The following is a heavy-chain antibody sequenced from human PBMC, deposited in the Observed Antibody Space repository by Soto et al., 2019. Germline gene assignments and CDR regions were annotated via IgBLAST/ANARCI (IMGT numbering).Heavy chain of an antibody. CDR2: IYYSGST. D-gene: IGHD3-22*01. J-gene: IGHJ4*02. V-gene: IGHV4-61*01. Sequence: QVQLQESGPGLVKPSETLSLTCTVSGGSVSSGSNYWSWIRQPPGKGLEWIGYIYYSGSTNYNPSLKSRVTISVDTSKNQFYLKLSSVTAADTAVYYCASVDSYYDSSGYYYPIAYWGQGTLVTVSS. CDR1: GGSVSSGSNY. CDR3: ASVDSYYDSSGYYYPIAY.